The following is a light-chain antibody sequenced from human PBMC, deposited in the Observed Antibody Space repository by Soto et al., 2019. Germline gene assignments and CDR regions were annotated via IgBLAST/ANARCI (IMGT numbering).Light chain of an antibody. CDR3: QQYGSSLQFA. CDR2: GAS. J-gene: IGKJ3*01. CDR1: QSVSSSY. Sequence: EIVLTQSPGTLSLSPGERATLSCRASQSVSSSYLAWYQQKPGQAPRLLIYGASSRATGIPDRFSGSGSGTDFTLTISRLEPEDFAVYYCQQYGSSLQFAFGPGTKVHIK. V-gene: IGKV3-20*01.